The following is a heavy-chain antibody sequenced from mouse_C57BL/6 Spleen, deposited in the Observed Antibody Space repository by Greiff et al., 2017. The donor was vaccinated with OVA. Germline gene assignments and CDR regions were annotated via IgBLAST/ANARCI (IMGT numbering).Heavy chain of an antibody. Sequence: QVQLKESGAELVKPGASVKISCKASGYAFSSYWMNWVKQRPGKGLEWIGQIYPGDGDTNYNGKFKGKATLTADKSSSTAYMQLSSLTSEDSAVYFCARLGPSGGYSYFDVWGTGTTVTVSS. V-gene: IGHV1-80*01. J-gene: IGHJ1*03. CDR2: IYPGDGDT. CDR3: ARLGPSGGYSYFDV. D-gene: IGHD1-1*02. CDR1: GYAFSSYW.